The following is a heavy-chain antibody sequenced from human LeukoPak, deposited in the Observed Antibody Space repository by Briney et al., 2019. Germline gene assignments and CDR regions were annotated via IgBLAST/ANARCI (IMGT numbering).Heavy chain of an antibody. J-gene: IGHJ6*04. CDR2: IYYSGST. Sequence: SETLSLTCTVSGGSISSSSYYWGWIRQPPGKGLEWIGSIYYSGSTYYNPSLKSRVTISVDTSKNQFSLKLSSVTAADTAVYYCARLPNHLTYYYGSGRTPARMDVWGKGTTVTISS. CDR1: GGSISSSSYY. V-gene: IGHV4-39*01. D-gene: IGHD3-10*01. CDR3: ARLPNHLTYYYGSGRTPARMDV.